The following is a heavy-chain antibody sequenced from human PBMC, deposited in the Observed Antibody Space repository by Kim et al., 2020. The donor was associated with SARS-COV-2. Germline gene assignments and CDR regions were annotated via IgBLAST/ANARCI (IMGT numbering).Heavy chain of an antibody. Sequence: SETLSLTCTVSGYSISSGYYWGWIRQPPGKGLEWIGSIYHSGSTYYNPSLKSRVTISVDTSKNQFSLKLNSVTAADTAVYYCARGSGSYYESNLDYWGQG. V-gene: IGHV4-38-2*02. J-gene: IGHJ4*02. D-gene: IGHD1-26*01. CDR2: IYHSGST. CDR3: ARGSGSYYESNLDY. CDR1: GYSISSGYY.